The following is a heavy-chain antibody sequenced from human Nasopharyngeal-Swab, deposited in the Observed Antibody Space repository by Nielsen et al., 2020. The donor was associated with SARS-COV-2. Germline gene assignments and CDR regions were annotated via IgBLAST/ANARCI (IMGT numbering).Heavy chain of an antibody. J-gene: IGHJ5*02. Sequence: WIRQPPGKGLERVGFIRSKAYGGTTEYAAPVKGRFTISRDDSKSIAYLQMNSLKTEDTAVYYCTSPGYCSSTSCYPDNWFDPWGQGTLVTVSS. CDR2: IRSKAYGGTT. V-gene: IGHV3-49*02. D-gene: IGHD2-2*03. CDR3: TSPGYCSSTSCYPDNWFDP.